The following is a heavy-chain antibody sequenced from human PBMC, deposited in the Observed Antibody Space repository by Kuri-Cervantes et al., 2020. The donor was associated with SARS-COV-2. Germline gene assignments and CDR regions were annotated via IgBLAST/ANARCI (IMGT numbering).Heavy chain of an antibody. CDR3: ARYSDWERGIDS. Sequence: ASVKVSCKAFGYTFNIYDINWVRQAPGQGLEWMGWINPNSGVTGYAQKFQGRVIMTRDTSRNTAYMELSSLRSEGTAVYFCARYSDWERGIDSWGQGTLVTVSS. CDR2: INPNSGVT. J-gene: IGHJ4*02. D-gene: IGHD3/OR15-3a*01. CDR1: GYTFNIYD. V-gene: IGHV1-8*02.